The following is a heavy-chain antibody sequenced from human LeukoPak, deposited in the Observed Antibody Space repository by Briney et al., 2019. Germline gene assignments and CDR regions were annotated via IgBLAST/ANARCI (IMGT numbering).Heavy chain of an antibody. CDR2: IYYSGST. D-gene: IGHD4-17*01. V-gene: IGHV4-59*01. Sequence: PSETLSLTCTVSGGSISSYYWSWIRQPPGKGLEWIGYIYYSGSTNYNPSLKSRVTTSVDTSKNQFSLKLSSVTAADTAVYYCARENDYGDYVDYWGQGTLVTVSS. J-gene: IGHJ4*02. CDR3: ARENDYGDYVDY. CDR1: GGSISSYY.